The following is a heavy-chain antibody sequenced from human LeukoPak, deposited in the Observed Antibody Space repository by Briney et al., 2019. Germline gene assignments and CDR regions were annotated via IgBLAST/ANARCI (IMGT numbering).Heavy chain of an antibody. Sequence: GGSLRLSCATSGFTFVDYGLSWVRRAPRKGLEWLCAINYNGAITDYADSVKGRFTISRDNAKNSLYLRMDSLRAEDTALYYCARDRLGPSFSVSHFDLWGQGTLVTVSS. CDR3: ARDRLGPSFSVSHFDL. CDR1: GFTFVDYG. V-gene: IGHV3-20*04. J-gene: IGHJ4*02. CDR2: INYNGAIT. D-gene: IGHD3-3*02.